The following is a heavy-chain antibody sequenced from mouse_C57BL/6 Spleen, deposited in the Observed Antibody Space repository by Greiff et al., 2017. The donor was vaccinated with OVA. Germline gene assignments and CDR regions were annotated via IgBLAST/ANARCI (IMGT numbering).Heavy chain of an antibody. CDR1: GYSITSGYD. CDR3: ARGPNYYAMDY. V-gene: IGHV3-1*01. J-gene: IGHJ4*01. Sequence: EVKLQESGPGMVKPSQSLSLTCTVTGYSITSGYDWHWIRHFPGNKLEWMGYISYSGSTNYNPSLKSRISITHDTSKNHFFLKLNSVTTEDTATYYCARGPNYYAMDYWGQGTSVTVSS. CDR2: ISYSGST.